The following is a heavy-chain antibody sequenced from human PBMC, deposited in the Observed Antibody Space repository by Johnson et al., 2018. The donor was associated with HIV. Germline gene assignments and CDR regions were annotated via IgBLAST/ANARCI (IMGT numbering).Heavy chain of an antibody. CDR3: SRLPTGYSRDGFDI. D-gene: IGHD5-18*01. J-gene: IGHJ3*02. CDR2: ISYDGSNK. CDR1: AFTFSSYA. Sequence: QVQLVESGGGMVQPGGSLRLSCAASAFTFSSYAMHWVRQAPGKGLEWVALISYDGSNKYYTDSVKGRFTISRDNSKNTLYLQMNSLRAGDTAVYYCSRLPTGYSRDGFDIWGQGTMVTVSS. V-gene: IGHV3-30*04.